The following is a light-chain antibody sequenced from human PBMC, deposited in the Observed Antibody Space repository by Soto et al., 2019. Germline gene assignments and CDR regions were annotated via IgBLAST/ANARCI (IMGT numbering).Light chain of an antibody. CDR1: QSVSSSY. CDR2: GAY. CDR3: QQYSSSPSIT. J-gene: IGKJ5*01. Sequence: IVLTQSPGTLSLSPGERATLSCRASQSVSSSYLAWYQQKPGQAPRLIVYGAYTRATGIPDRFSGSGSGTDFTLTISRLEPEDFAVYYCQQYSSSPSITCGQGTRLEIK. V-gene: IGKV3-20*01.